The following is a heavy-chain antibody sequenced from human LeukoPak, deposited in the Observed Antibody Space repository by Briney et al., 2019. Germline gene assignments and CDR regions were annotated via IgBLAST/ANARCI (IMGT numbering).Heavy chain of an antibody. Sequence: SQTLSLTCTVSGGSISSGDYYWSWIRQPPGKGLEWIGYIYYSGSTYYNPSLKSRVTISVDTSKNQFSLQLNSVTPEDTAVYYCAREEEYSSSWSYFDYWGQGTLVTVSS. CDR3: AREEEYSSSWSYFDY. D-gene: IGHD6-13*01. CDR2: IYYSGST. CDR1: GGSISSGDYY. V-gene: IGHV4-30-4*01. J-gene: IGHJ4*02.